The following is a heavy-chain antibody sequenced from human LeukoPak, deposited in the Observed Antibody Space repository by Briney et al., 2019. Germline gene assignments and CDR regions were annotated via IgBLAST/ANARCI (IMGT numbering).Heavy chain of an antibody. J-gene: IGHJ4*02. CDR3: AKVYYYDSSGYYYVSRYFDY. V-gene: IGHV3-23*01. CDR1: GFTFSSYA. D-gene: IGHD3-22*01. CDR2: ISGSGGST. Sequence: GGSLRLSCAASGFTFSSYAMSWVRQAPGKGLEWVSAISGSGGSTYYADSVKGRFTISRDNSKNTLYLQMNSLRAEDTAVYYCAKVYYYDSSGYYYVSRYFDYWGQGTLVTVSS.